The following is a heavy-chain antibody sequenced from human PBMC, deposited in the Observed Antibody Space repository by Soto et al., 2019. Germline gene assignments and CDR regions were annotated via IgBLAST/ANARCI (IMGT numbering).Heavy chain of an antibody. V-gene: IGHV1-3*01. CDR1: GYTCTSYA. CDR2: INAGNGNT. D-gene: IGHD3-22*01. CDR3: ARDLQPYYYDSSGSLSGMDV. Sequence: ASGKVSCKASGYTCTSYAMHWVRQAPGQRLEWMGWINAGNGNTKYLQKFQGRVTITRDTSASTAYMELSSLRSEDTAVYYCARDLQPYYYDSSGSLSGMDVWGRGTTVTVSS. J-gene: IGHJ6*01.